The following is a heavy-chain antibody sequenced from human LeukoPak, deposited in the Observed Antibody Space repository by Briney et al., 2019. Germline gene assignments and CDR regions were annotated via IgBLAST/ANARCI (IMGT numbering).Heavy chain of an antibody. J-gene: IGHJ4*02. Sequence: PGGSLRLSCAASGFTFSSYAMSWVRQAPGKGLEWVSAISGSGGSTYYADSVKGRFTISRDNSKNTLYLQMNSLRAEDTAVYYCANAGALARSWSAYYFDYWGQGTLVTVSS. CDR3: ANAGALARSWSAYYFDY. V-gene: IGHV3-23*01. CDR1: GFTFSSYA. D-gene: IGHD6-13*01. CDR2: ISGSGGST.